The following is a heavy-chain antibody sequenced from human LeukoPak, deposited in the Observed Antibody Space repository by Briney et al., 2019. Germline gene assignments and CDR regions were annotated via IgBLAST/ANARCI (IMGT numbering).Heavy chain of an antibody. CDR1: GGSISSSSYY. Sequence: PSETLPLTCTVSGGSISSSSYYWGWIRQPPGKGLEWIGSIYYSGSTYYNPSLKSRVTISVDTSKNQFSLKLSSVTAADTAVYYCARTPKLRFLEWSLDYWGQGTLVTVSS. CDR3: ARTPKLRFLEWSLDY. D-gene: IGHD3-3*01. V-gene: IGHV4-39*01. CDR2: IYYSGST. J-gene: IGHJ4*02.